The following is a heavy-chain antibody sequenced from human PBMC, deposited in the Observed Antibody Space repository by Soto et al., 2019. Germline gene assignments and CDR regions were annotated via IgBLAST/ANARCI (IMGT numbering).Heavy chain of an antibody. V-gene: IGHV3-66*01. Sequence: PGGSLRLSCAASGFTVSSNYMSWVRQAPGKGLEWVSVIYSGGSTYYADSVKGRFTISRDNSKNTLYLQMNSLRAEDTAVYYCAGEGSTSRYGNWFDPWGQGTLVTVSS. CDR3: AGEGSTSRYGNWFDP. J-gene: IGHJ5*02. CDR1: GFTVSSNY. D-gene: IGHD2-2*01. CDR2: IYSGGST.